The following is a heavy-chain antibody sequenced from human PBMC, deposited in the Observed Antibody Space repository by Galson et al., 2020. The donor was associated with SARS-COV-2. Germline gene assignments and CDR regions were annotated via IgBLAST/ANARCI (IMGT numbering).Heavy chain of an antibody. J-gene: IGHJ5*02. CDR2: ISVYNGNT. D-gene: IGHD4-4*01. CDR3: AREGRSTVTNDWFAP. Sequence: ASVKVSCKASGYTFDNHALNWVRQAPGQGLEWMGWISVYNGNTNYAQKFQGRVTMTTDTSTSTAYMELRSLRSDDTAVYFCAREGRSTVTNDWFAPWGPGTRVTVSS. V-gene: IGHV1-18*01. CDR1: GYTFDNHA.